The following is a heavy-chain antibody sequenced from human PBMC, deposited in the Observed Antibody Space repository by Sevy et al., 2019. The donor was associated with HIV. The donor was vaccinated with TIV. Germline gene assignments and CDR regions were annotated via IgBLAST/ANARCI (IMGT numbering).Heavy chain of an antibody. CDR3: AGGRYDSSGSFDAFDI. D-gene: IGHD3-22*01. V-gene: IGHV3-23*01. CDR2: IYGSRGVT. CDR1: GFTFSSYE. J-gene: IGHJ3*02. Sequence: GGSLRLSCAASGFTFSSYEMSWVRQAPGKGLEWVSTIYGSRGVTYYADYVKGRFTISRDNSKNTLYLQMNSLRTEDTAVYFCAGGRYDSSGSFDAFDIWGQGTMVTVSS.